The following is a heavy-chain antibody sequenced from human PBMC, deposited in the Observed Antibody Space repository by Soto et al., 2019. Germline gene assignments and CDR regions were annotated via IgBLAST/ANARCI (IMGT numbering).Heavy chain of an antibody. CDR2: ISSSSSYI. V-gene: IGHV3-21*01. J-gene: IGHJ6*02. CDR3: ARDRESSQDYGMDV. Sequence: GSLRLSCAASGFTFSSYSMNWVRQAPGKGLEWVSSISSSSSYIYYADSVKGRFTISRDNAKNSLYLQMNSLRAEDTAVYYCARDRESSQDYGMDVWGQGTTVTVSS. CDR1: GFTFSSYS.